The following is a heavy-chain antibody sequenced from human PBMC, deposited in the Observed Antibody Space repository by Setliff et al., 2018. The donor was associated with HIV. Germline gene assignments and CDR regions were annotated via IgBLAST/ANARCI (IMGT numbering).Heavy chain of an antibody. D-gene: IGHD3-22*01. CDR3: AREDNDGYYYDSSGFRWFDP. Sequence: SVKVSCKTSGGTFSTYVISWVRQAPGQGLEWMGGIIPMFGTANYAQKFQGRVTITADESTSTAYMELSSLRSEDTAVYYCAREDNDGYYYDSSGFRWFDPWGQGTLVTVSS. CDR1: GGTFSTYV. CDR2: IIPMFGTA. V-gene: IGHV1-69*13. J-gene: IGHJ5*02.